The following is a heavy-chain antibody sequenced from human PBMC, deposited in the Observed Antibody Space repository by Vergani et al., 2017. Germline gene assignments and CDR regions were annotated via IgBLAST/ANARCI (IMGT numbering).Heavy chain of an antibody. CDR1: GGSISSGSYY. CDR2: IYTSGST. J-gene: IGHJ4*02. CDR3: ARGGAAIPY. Sequence: QVQLQESGPGLVKPSQTLSLTCTVSGGSISSGSYYWSWIRQPAGKGLEWIGRIYTSGSTNYNPSLKSRVTISVDTSKNQFSLKLSSVTAADTAVYYCARGGAAIPYWGQGTLVTVSS. D-gene: IGHD2-2*01. V-gene: IGHV4-61*02.